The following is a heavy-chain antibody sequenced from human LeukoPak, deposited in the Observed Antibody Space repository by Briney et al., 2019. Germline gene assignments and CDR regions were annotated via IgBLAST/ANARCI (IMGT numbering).Heavy chain of an antibody. Sequence: ASVTVSFTASVGTFSNYAISWVRQAPGQGREWMGRIIPILGIANYAQEFQGRVTIPADKSTSTAYMELSSLRSEDTAVYYCARDGSGTTVDYFDYWGQGTLVTVSS. J-gene: IGHJ4*02. CDR2: IIPILGIA. CDR1: VGTFSNYA. CDR3: ARDGSGTTVDYFDY. D-gene: IGHD1-7*01. V-gene: IGHV1-69*04.